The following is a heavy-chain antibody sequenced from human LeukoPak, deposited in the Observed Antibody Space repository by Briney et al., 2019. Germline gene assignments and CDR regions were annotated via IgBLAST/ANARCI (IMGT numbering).Heavy chain of an antibody. D-gene: IGHD2-8*02. CDR2: IKQDGSEK. V-gene: IGHV3-7*01. Sequence: GGSLRLSCAASGFTFSSYWMSWVRQAPGKGLEWVANIKQDGSEKYYADSVKGRFTISRDNSKNTLYLQMNSLRAEDTAVYYCARDENPTGLYYFDYWGQGTLVTVSS. CDR1: GFTFSSYW. CDR3: ARDENPTGLYYFDY. J-gene: IGHJ4*02.